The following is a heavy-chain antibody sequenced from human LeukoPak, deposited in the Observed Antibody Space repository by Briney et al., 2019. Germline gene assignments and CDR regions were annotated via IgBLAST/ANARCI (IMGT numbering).Heavy chain of an antibody. Sequence: GGSLRLSCAASGFTFSSYGIHWVRQAPGKGLEWVAFIRHDGSNKYYADSVKGRFTISRDNAKNSLYLQMNSLRAEDTAVYYCARALWRTVVTAFGYWGQGTLVTVSS. CDR3: ARALWRTVVTAFGY. D-gene: IGHD4-23*01. CDR1: GFTFSSYG. V-gene: IGHV3-30*02. CDR2: IRHDGSNK. J-gene: IGHJ4*02.